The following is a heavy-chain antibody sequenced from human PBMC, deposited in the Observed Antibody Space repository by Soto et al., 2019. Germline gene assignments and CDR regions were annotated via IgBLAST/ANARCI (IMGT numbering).Heavy chain of an antibody. D-gene: IGHD6-13*01. CDR1: GYTFTRYY. CDR3: ARDRYSSSWYGGAEFDP. J-gene: IGHJ5*02. V-gene: IGHV1-46*01. CDR2: INPSGGST. Sequence: ASVKVSCKASGYTFTRYYMHWVRQAPGQGLEWMGIINPSGGSTSYAQKFQGRVTMTRDTSTSTVYMELSSLRSEDTAVYYCARDRYSSSWYGGAEFDPWGQGTLVTVSS.